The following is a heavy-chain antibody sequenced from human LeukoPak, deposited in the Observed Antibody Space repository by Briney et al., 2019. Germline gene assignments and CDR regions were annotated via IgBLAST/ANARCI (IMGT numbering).Heavy chain of an antibody. D-gene: IGHD6-19*01. Sequence: GGSLRLSCAASGFTFSSYGMNWVRQAPGKGLEWVSSISSSSSYTYYADSVKGRFTISRDNAKNSLYLQMNSLRAEDTAVYYCARDPPGIAVAGIFDYWGQGTLVTVSS. CDR1: GFTFSSYG. CDR2: ISSSSSYT. CDR3: ARDPPGIAVAGIFDY. V-gene: IGHV3-21*01. J-gene: IGHJ4*02.